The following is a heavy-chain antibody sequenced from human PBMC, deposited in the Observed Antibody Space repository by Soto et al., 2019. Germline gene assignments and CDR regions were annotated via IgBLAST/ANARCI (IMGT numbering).Heavy chain of an antibody. CDR2: IKQDGSEK. CDR1: GCTSSPYW. D-gene: IGHD6-13*01. Sequence: GGSRRLCCAASGCTSSPYWMSWVRQAPGKGLEWVANIKQDGSEKYYVDSVKGRFTISRDNAKNSLYLQMNSLRAEDTAVYYRARDGTDDGILWGQGTLVTVSS. J-gene: IGHJ4*02. CDR3: ARDGTDDGIL. V-gene: IGHV3-7*01.